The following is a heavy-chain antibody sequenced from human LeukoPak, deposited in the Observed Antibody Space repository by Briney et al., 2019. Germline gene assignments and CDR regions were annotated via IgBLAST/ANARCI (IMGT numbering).Heavy chain of an antibody. CDR2: ISSSSYI. D-gene: IGHD6-19*01. Sequence: GGSLRLSCAASGFTFSSYSMNWVRQAPGKGLEWVSSISSSSYIYYADSVKGRSTISRDNAKNSLYLQMNSLGAEDTAVYYCARGIAVAGKGAFDYWGQGTLVTVSS. CDR1: GFTFSSYS. V-gene: IGHV3-21*01. J-gene: IGHJ4*02. CDR3: ARGIAVAGKGAFDY.